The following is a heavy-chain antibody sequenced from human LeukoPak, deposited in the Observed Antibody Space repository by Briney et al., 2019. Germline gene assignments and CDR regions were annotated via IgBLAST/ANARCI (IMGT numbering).Heavy chain of an antibody. Sequence: PGGSLRLSCAASGFXVSSNYISWVRQAPGQGLEWVSVIYSGGSTYYADSVKGRFTISRDNSKNTLYLQMNSLRAEDTDVYYCARDSIAAGNAFDIWGQGTMVTVSS. CDR1: GFXVSSNY. CDR2: IYSGGST. V-gene: IGHV3-53*01. D-gene: IGHD6-13*01. CDR3: ARDSIAAGNAFDI. J-gene: IGHJ3*02.